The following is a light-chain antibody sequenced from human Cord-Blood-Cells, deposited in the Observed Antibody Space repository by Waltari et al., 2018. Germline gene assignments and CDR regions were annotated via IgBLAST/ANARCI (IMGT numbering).Light chain of an antibody. Sequence: QSVLTPPPSASGTPAPRVTLPCSGSSSNIGSNYVSWYQQLPGTAPKTLIYRNNQRPSGVPDRFSGSKSGTSASLAISGLRSEDEADYYCAAWDDSLSGPVFGGGTKLTVL. CDR1: SSNIGSNY. CDR2: RNN. CDR3: AAWDDSLSGPV. J-gene: IGLJ3*02. V-gene: IGLV1-47*01.